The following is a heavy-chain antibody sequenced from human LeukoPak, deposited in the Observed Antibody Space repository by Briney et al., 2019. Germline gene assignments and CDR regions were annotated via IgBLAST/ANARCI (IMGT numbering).Heavy chain of an antibody. CDR1: GFTFSSYG. V-gene: IGHV3-33*01. J-gene: IGHJ4*02. Sequence: GRSLRLSSAASGFTFSSYGMHWVRQAPGKGLEWVAVIWYDGSNKYYADSVKGRFTISRDNSKNTLYLQMNSLRAEDTAVYYCARDNLSGGPYTPMAGSIDYWGQGTLVTVSS. CDR3: ARDNLSGGPYTPMAGSIDY. D-gene: IGHD5-18*01. CDR2: IWYDGSNK.